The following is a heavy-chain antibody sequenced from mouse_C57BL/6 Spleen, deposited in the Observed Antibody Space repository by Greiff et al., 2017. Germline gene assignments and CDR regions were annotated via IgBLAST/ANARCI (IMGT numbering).Heavy chain of an antibody. V-gene: IGHV1-81*01. D-gene: IGHD2-1*01. CDR1: GYTFTSYG. CDR3: ARGSYYGNSDYAMDY. CDR2: IYPRSGNT. Sequence: VQLQQSGAELARPGASVKLSCKASGYTFTSYGISWVKQRTGQGLEWIGEIYPRSGNTYYNEKFKGKATLTADKSTSTAYMGLRSLTSEDSAVYFCARGSYYGNSDYAMDYWGQGTSVTVSS. J-gene: IGHJ4*01.